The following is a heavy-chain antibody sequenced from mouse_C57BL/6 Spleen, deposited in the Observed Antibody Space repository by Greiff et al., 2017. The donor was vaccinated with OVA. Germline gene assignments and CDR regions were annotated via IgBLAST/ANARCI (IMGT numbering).Heavy chain of an antibody. CDR2: INPYNGGT. CDR3: ERVGFDY. V-gene: IGHV1-19*01. CDR1: GYTFTDYY. Sequence: EVQLQESGPVLVKPGASVKMSCKASGYTFTDYYMNWVKQSTGKSLEWIGVINPYNGGTSYNQKFKGKATLTVDKSSSTAYMELNSLTSEDSAVYCSERVGFDYWGQGTTLTVSS. J-gene: IGHJ2*01.